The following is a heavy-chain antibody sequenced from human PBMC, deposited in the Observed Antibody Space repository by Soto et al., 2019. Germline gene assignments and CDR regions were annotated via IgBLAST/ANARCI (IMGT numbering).Heavy chain of an antibody. V-gene: IGHV1-69*13. Sequence: SVKVSCKASGGTFYTYTFSWVRQAPGQGLEWMGSITPIYPTTNYAEKFQGRLTVTADGSTNTAYMELNSLTSDDTAVYYCARIPRYSFPXSDDLDSWGQGTLVTVSS. CDR1: GGTFYTYT. D-gene: IGHD5-18*01. J-gene: IGHJ4*02. CDR2: ITPIYPTT. CDR3: ARIPRYSFPXSDDLDS.